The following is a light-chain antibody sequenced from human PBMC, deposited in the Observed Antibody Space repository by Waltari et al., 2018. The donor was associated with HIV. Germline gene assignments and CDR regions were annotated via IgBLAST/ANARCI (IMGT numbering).Light chain of an antibody. CDR1: KIGVNS. CDR3: QVWDSSREHV. Sequence: SYVLTQPPSMSVAPGQTAIITCGGSKIGVNSVSWYQRKPGQAPVLVVRDDSDRPSGIPERLSGSKFGNTATLTISRVEAGDEADYYCQVWDSSREHVFGSGTKVTVL. CDR2: DDS. J-gene: IGLJ1*01. V-gene: IGLV3-21*02.